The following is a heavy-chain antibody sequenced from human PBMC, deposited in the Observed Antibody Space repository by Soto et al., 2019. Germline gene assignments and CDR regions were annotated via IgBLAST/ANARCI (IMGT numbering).Heavy chain of an antibody. V-gene: IGHV1-18*01. D-gene: IGHD3-10*01. Sequence: QVQLVQSGAEVKKPGASVKVSCKASGVTFTNYAINWVRQAPGQGLEWMGWISAYNGNTNYAQKLKGRVTMTTDTSTSTAYMELRSLRSDDTAVYYCARGWFGEFVDYFDYWGQGTLVTVSS. CDR1: GVTFTNYA. CDR2: ISAYNGNT. J-gene: IGHJ4*02. CDR3: ARGWFGEFVDYFDY.